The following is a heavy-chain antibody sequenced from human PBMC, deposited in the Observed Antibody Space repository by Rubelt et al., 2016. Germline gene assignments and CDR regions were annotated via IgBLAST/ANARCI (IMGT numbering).Heavy chain of an antibody. Sequence: QVQLQQWGAGLLKPSETLSLTCAVYGGSFSGYYWSWIRQPPGKGLEWIGEINHGGSTNYNPSLKSRVTISVDTSKTQFSRKRTSVTAADTAVYYCARSCIGGACYVPGAFDIWGRGTMVTVSS. J-gene: IGHJ3*02. CDR1: GGSFSGYY. CDR2: INHGGST. CDR3: ARSCIGGACYVPGAFDI. V-gene: IGHV4-34*01. D-gene: IGHD2-15*01.